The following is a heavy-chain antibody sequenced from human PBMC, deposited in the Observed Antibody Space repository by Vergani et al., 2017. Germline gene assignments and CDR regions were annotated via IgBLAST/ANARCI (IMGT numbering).Heavy chain of an antibody. CDR3: ARHGGGGGCSGYDCPIDY. Sequence: QLQLQESGPGLVKPSETLSLTCTVSGGSISSSSYYWGWIRQPPGKGLEWIGSIYYSGSTNYNPSLKSRVTISVDTSKNQFSLKLSSVTAADTAVYYCARHGGGGGCSGYDCPIDYWGQGTLVTVSS. CDR2: IYYSGST. J-gene: IGHJ4*02. D-gene: IGHD5-12*01. V-gene: IGHV4-39*01. CDR1: GGSISSSSYY.